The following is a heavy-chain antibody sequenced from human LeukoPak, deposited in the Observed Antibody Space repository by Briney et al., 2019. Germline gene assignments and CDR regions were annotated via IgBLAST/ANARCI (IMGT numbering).Heavy chain of an antibody. CDR2: IYYSVST. CDR1: GGSISSYY. CDR3: ARLLRYSSSWYYFDY. J-gene: IGHJ4*02. D-gene: IGHD6-13*01. Sequence: ASETLSLTCTVSGGSISSYYWSWIRQPPGKGLEWIGFIYYSVSTNYNPSLKSRVTISVDTSKNQFSLKLSSVTAADTAVYYCARLLRYSSSWYYFDYWGQGTLVTVSS. V-gene: IGHV4-59*08.